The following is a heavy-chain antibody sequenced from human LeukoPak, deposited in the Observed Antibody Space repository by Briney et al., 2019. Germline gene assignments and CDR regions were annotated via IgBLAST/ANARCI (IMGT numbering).Heavy chain of an antibody. CDR2: IFYTGST. Sequence: SETLSLTCTVSGVSISGNYWSWIRQPPGKGLEWIGYIFYTGSTNYNPSLQSRVTILLDTSKNQFSLKLSSVTAADTAVYYCARDRVTARPGGTFDSWGQGTLVTVSS. CDR1: GVSISGNY. V-gene: IGHV4-59*12. J-gene: IGHJ4*02. D-gene: IGHD6-6*01. CDR3: ARDRVTARPGGTFDS.